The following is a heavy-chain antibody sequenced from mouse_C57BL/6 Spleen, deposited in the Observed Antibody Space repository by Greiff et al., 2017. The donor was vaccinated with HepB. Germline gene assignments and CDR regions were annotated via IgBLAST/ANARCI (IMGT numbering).Heavy chain of an antibody. CDR2: IHPNSGST. CDR1: GYTFTSYW. V-gene: IGHV1-64*01. D-gene: IGHD2-4*01. Sequence: QVQLQQPGAELVKPGASVKLSCKASGYTFTSYWMHWVKQRPGQGLEWIGMIHPNSGSTNYNEKFKSKATLTVDKSSSTAYMQLSSLTSEDSAVYYGAGYDYDEWSAYWGQGTLVTVSA. J-gene: IGHJ3*01. CDR3: AGYDYDEWSAY.